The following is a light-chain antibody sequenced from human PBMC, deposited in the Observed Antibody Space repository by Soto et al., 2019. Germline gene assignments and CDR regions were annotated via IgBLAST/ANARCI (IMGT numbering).Light chain of an antibody. V-gene: IGKV1-12*01. CDR3: QQTNSFPLT. J-gene: IGKJ4*01. CDR1: QYVSDW. Sequence: DIQMTQSPSSVSASVGDRVTLTCRASQYVSDWLAWYQQKAGKAPKPLIYATSKLRSGVPSRFSGSGSGTDFTLTISSLQPEDSATYYCQQTNSFPLTFGGGTKVEIK. CDR2: ATS.